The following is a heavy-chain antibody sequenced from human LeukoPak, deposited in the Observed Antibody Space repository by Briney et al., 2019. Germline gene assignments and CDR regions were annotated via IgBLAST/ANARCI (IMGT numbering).Heavy chain of an antibody. CDR3: ARFLRPYYDSSGYYFDY. CDR1: GGSFSRYY. D-gene: IGHD3-22*01. CDR2: INHSGST. Sequence: SETMSLTCAVYGGSFSRYYWSWIRQPPGKGLEWIGEINHSGSTNYNPSLKSRVTISVDTSKNQFSLKLSSVTAADTAVYYCARFLRPYYDSSGYYFDYWGQGTLVTVSS. J-gene: IGHJ4*02. V-gene: IGHV4-34*01.